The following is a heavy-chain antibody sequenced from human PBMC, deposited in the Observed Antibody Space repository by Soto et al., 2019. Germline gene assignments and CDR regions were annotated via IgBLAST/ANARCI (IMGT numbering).Heavy chain of an antibody. Sequence: QVQLVESGGGVVQPGRSLRLYWAASGFTFSSFSLHWVRQAPGKGLEWLALISYDGSTKYNADSVKGRFTVSRDNSNNTLYLQLSSLRPEDTAVYYCARTTTVAGTPEFDYWGQGTLVTVSS. CDR2: ISYDGSTK. CDR1: GFTFSSFS. D-gene: IGHD6-19*01. J-gene: IGHJ4*02. CDR3: ARTTTVAGTPEFDY. V-gene: IGHV3-30-3*01.